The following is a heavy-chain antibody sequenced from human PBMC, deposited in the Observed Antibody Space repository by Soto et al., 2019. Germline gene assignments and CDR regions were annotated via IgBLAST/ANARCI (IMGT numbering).Heavy chain of an antibody. Sequence: PSETLSLTFALHGEAFSGYYWRWILQPPLQGLEWIGEINHSGSTNYNPSLKSRVTISVDTSKNQFSLKLSSVTAADTAVYYCATVRFESRSSRISWFDPWGQGILAPDS. V-gene: IGHV4-34*01. CDR2: INHSGST. D-gene: IGHD6-6*01. CDR3: ATVRFESRSSRISWFDP. J-gene: IGHJ5*02. CDR1: GEAFSGYY.